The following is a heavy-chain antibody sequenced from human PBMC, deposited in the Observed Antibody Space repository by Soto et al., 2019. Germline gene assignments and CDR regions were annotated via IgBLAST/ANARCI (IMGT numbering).Heavy chain of an antibody. CDR3: ASGNTAPADY. D-gene: IGHD1-1*01. J-gene: IGHJ4*02. CDR2: INSGNDNP. Sequence: ASVKVSFKASGCTFTSYAMLSVRQAPGQRPEWMGWINSGNDNPKYSQKFQDRVTFTRDTSARTIYMEMSSLRSEDTAVYYCASGNTAPADYWGQGTLVTVYS. V-gene: IGHV1-3*01. CDR1: GCTFTSYA.